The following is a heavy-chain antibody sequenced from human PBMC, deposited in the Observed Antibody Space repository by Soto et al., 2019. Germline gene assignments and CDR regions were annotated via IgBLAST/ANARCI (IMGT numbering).Heavy chain of an antibody. CDR2: INPKGGST. CDR3: ARESVALTKDFDY. D-gene: IGHD2-21*02. V-gene: IGHV1-2*04. CDR1: GYTFIDYY. Sequence: QVQLLQSGAEVKKPGASVNVSCKASGYTFIDYYMHWVRQAPGQGPEWMGCINPKGGSTKYAQKFQDWVTMPWDTSIITAEMKLNRLRSDDTAVYYCARESVALTKDFDYWGQGTLVTVSS. J-gene: IGHJ4*02.